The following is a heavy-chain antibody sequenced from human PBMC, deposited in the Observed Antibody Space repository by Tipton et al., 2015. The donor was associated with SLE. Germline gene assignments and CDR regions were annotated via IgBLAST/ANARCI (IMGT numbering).Heavy chain of an antibody. CDR2: ISYDGSNK. Sequence: SLRLSCAASGFTFSSYAMHWVRQAPGKGLEWVAVISYDGSNKYYADSVKGRFTISRDNSKNTLYLQMNSLRAEDTAVYYCARGYSSSWPYYYYYYGMDVWGQGTTVTVSS. D-gene: IGHD6-13*01. CDR1: GFTFSSYA. V-gene: IGHV3-30-3*01. CDR3: ARGYSSSWPYYYYYYGMDV. J-gene: IGHJ6*02.